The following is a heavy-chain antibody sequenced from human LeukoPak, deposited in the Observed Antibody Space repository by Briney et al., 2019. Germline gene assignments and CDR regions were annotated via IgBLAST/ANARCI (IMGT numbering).Heavy chain of an antibody. CDR1: GYSFTSYW. D-gene: IGHD6-13*01. V-gene: IGHV5-51*01. Sequence: GESLTISCRASGYSFTSYWIGWVRQMPGKGLEWMGIFYPGDSDPRYSPSFQGQVTISADKSISTAYLQWSSLKASDTAMYYCARSYSSSQPCFDPWGQGTLVTVSS. J-gene: IGHJ5*02. CDR3: ARSYSSSQPCFDP. CDR2: FYPGDSDP.